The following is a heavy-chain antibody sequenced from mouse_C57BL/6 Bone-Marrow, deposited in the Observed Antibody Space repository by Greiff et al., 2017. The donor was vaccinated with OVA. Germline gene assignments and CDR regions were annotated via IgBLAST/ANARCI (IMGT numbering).Heavy chain of an antibody. CDR1: GYSITSGYY. CDR2: ISYDGSN. V-gene: IGHV3-6*01. J-gene: IGHJ2*01. Sequence: EVHLVESGPGLVKPSQSLSLTCSVTGYSITSGYYWNWIRQFPGNKLEWMGYISYDGSNNYNPSLKNRISITRDTSKNQFFLKLNSVTTEDTATYYCARGQGSNWGQGTTLTVSS. CDR3: ARGQGSN.